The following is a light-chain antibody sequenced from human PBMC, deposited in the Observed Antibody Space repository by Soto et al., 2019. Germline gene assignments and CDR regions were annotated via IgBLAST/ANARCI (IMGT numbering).Light chain of an antibody. Sequence: SYELTQPPSVSVAPGQTARTTCGGNNIEHQSVQWYQQKPGQAPVMVVYDDSDRPSGIPERFSGSKSGNTATLTIGRVEAGDEADYICQVWDRGTDHYVFGTGTKVTVL. CDR1: NIEHQS. J-gene: IGLJ1*01. CDR3: QVWDRGTDHYV. CDR2: DDS. V-gene: IGLV3-21*02.